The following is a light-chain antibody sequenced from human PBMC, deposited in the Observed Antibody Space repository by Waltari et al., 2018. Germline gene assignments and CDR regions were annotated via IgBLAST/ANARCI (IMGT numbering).Light chain of an antibody. J-gene: IGKJ1*01. CDR3: QQYYSTPRA. V-gene: IGKV4-1*01. CDR1: QSVLYSSNSKNY. CDR2: WAS. Sequence: DIVMTQSPDSLAVSLGERATINCKSSQSVLYSSNSKNYLAWYQQKPGQPPKLLIYWASTRESGVPDQFSGSGSGTDFTLTITSLKAEDVAVYYCQQYYSTPRAFGQGTKVEIK.